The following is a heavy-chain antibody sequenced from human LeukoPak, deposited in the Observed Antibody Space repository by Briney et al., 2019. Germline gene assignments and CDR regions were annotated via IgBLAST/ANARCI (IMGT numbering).Heavy chain of an antibody. D-gene: IGHD3-10*01. Sequence: SQTLSLTCTVSGGSISSDGYYWGWIRQPGGKGLEWIGRIYTIGSTNYNPSLMSRVTISIDTAKNQFSLKLSSVTAADTAMYYCARERGVTYYYGSGSYPDYWGQGTLVAVSS. CDR2: IYTIGST. J-gene: IGHJ4*02. V-gene: IGHV4-61*02. CDR3: ARERGVTYYYGSGSYPDY. CDR1: GGSISSDGYY.